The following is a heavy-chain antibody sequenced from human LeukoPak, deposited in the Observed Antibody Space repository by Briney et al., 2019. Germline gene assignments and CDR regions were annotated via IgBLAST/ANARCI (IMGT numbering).Heavy chain of an antibody. D-gene: IGHD3-10*01. V-gene: IGHV3-48*04. CDR3: ARVLLWFGGGPTDY. CDR1: GFTFSSYS. Sequence: GGSLRLSCAASGFTFSSYSMNWVRQAPGKGLEWVSYISSSSSTIYYADSVKGRFTISRDNAKNSLYLQMNSLRAEDTAVYYCARVLLWFGGGPTDYWGQGTLVTVSS. CDR2: ISSSSSTI. J-gene: IGHJ4*02.